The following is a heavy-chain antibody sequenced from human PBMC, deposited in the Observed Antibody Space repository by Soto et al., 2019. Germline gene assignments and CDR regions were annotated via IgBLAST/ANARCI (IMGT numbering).Heavy chain of an antibody. V-gene: IGHV3-48*03. J-gene: IGHJ4*02. Sequence: GGSLRLSCAASGFTFSSYEMNWVRQAPGKGLEWVSYISSSGSNIYYADSVKGRFTISRDNAKNSLYLQMNSLRAEDTAVYYCARDPGGYSYGHLFDYWGQGTLVTVSS. CDR1: GFTFSSYE. CDR3: ARDPGGYSYGHLFDY. D-gene: IGHD5-18*01. CDR2: ISSSGSNI.